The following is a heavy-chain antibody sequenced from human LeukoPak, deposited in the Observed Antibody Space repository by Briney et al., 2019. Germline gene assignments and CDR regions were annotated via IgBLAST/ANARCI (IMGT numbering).Heavy chain of an antibody. J-gene: IGHJ1*01. D-gene: IGHD3-10*01. Sequence: PGGSLRLSCAASGFTFSSYAMSWVRQAPGKGLEWVSAISGGGGSTYYADSVKGRFTISRDNSKNTLYLQMNSLRAEDTAVYYCAKHRGYGSGSFPGLEYFQHWGQGTLVTVSS. CDR2: ISGGGGST. CDR1: GFTFSSYA. CDR3: AKHRGYGSGSFPGLEYFQH. V-gene: IGHV3-23*01.